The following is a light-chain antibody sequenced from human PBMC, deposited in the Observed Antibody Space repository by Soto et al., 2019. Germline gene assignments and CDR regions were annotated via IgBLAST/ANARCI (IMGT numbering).Light chain of an antibody. CDR2: EVS. V-gene: IGLV2-14*02. Sequence: QSALAQPAFVSGSPGQSITISCTGSGGDVGSYDLVSWYQEMVGKAPKLLIFEVSRRPSGVSDRFSGSKSGNTASLTISGLQAEDEADYYCSSYTSSSTLVVFGGGTKLTVL. CDR1: GGDVGSYDL. J-gene: IGLJ2*01. CDR3: SSYTSSSTLVV.